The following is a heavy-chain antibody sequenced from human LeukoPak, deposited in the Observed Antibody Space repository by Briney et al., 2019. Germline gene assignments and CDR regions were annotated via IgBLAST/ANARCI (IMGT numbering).Heavy chain of an antibody. CDR3: ARRGVNYGDYTFDY. D-gene: IGHD4-17*01. CDR2: IYYSGST. CDR1: GGSISSYY. J-gene: IGHJ4*02. Sequence: SETLSLTCTVSGGSISSYYWSWIRQPPGKGLEWIGYIYYSGSTNYNPSLKSRVTISVDTSKNQFSLKLSSVTAADTAVYYCARRGVNYGDYTFDYWGQGTLVIVSS. V-gene: IGHV4-59*08.